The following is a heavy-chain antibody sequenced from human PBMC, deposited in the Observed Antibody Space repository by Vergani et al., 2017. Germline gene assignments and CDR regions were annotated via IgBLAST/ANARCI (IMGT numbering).Heavy chain of an antibody. Sequence: QVQLQQWGAGLLKPSETLSLTCAVYGGSFSGYYWSWIRQPPGKGLEWIGYIYYSGSTYYNPSLKSRVTISVDTSKNQFSLKLSSVTAADTAVYYCARDVEYQRWFWFDPWGQGTLVTVSS. D-gene: IGHD2-2*01. J-gene: IGHJ5*02. V-gene: IGHV4-34*01. CDR2: IYYSGST. CDR3: ARDVEYQRWFWFDP. CDR1: GGSFSGYY.